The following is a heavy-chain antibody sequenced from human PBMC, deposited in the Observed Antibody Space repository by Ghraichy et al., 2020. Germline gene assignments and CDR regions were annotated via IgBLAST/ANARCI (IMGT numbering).Heavy chain of an antibody. D-gene: IGHD6-19*01. CDR2: ISYDGRNK. CDR3: ARDLKRYCSGLFDY. V-gene: IGHV3-30*04. Sequence: SLRLSCAASGFTFSSYAMHWVRQAPGKGLEWVAVISYDGRNKYYGDSVKGRFTISRDNSKNTLNLQMNSLRAEDTAVYYCARDLKRYCSGLFDYWGQGTLVTVSS. CDR1: GFTFSSYA. J-gene: IGHJ4*02.